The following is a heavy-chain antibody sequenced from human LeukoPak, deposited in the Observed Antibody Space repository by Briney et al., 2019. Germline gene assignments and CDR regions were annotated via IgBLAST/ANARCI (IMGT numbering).Heavy chain of an antibody. CDR3: RVLGYCSSTSCYDQDYYMDV. J-gene: IGHJ6*03. Sequence: GGSLRLSCAASGFTFSGSAMHWVRQASGKGLEWVGRIRSKANSYATAYAASVKGRFTISRDDSKNTACLQMNSLKTEDTAVYYCRVLGYCSSTSCYDQDYYMDVWGKGTTVTVSS. CDR1: GFTFSGSA. CDR2: IRSKANSYAT. D-gene: IGHD2-2*01. V-gene: IGHV3-73*01.